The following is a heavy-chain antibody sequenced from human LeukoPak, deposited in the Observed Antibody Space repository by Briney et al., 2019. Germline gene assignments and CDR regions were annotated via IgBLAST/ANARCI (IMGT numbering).Heavy chain of an antibody. CDR1: GGSISSYY. CDR3: ARGVEYSSSSGLGY. CDR2: IYYSGST. Sequence: SETLSLTCTVSGGSISSYYWSWIRQPPGKGLEWIGYIYYSGSTNYNPSLKSRVTISVDTTKNQFSLKLSSVTAADTALYYCARGVEYSSSSGLGYWGQRTLVTVSS. J-gene: IGHJ4*02. V-gene: IGHV4-59*01. D-gene: IGHD6-6*01.